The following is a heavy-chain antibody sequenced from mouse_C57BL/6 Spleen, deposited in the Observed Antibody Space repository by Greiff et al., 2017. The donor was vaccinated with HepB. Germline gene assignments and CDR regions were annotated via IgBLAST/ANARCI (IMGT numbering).Heavy chain of an antibody. J-gene: IGHJ3*01. CDR3: ARGYYGSLAY. Sequence: VMLVESGAELVRPGTSVKMSCKASGYTFTNYWIGWAKQRPGHGLEWIGDIYPGGGYTNYNEKFKGKATLTADKSSSTAYMQFSSLTSEDSAIYYCARGYYGSLAYWGQGTLVTVSA. V-gene: IGHV1-63*01. CDR1: GYTFTNYW. CDR2: IYPGGGYT. D-gene: IGHD1-1*01.